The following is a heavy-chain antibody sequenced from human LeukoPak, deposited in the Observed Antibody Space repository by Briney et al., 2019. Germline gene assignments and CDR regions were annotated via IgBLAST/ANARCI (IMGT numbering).Heavy chain of an antibody. CDR1: GGSFSGYY. J-gene: IGHJ4*02. CDR2: INHSGST. CDR3: ARGYRRDGYNLGFYFDY. Sequence: SETLSLTCAVYGGSFSGYYWSWIRQPPGKGLEWIGEINHSGSTNYNPSLKSRVTISVDTSKNQFSLKLSSVTAADTAVYYCARGYRRDGYNLGFYFDYWGQGTLDTVSS. D-gene: IGHD5-12*01. V-gene: IGHV4-34*01.